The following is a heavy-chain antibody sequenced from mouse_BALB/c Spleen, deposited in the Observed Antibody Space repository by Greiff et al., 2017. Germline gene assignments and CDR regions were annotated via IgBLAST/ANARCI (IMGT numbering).Heavy chain of an antibody. CDR2: IDPETGGT. CDR1: GYTFTDYE. J-gene: IGHJ2*01. D-gene: IGHD1-1*01. CDR3: TRGYGSSLYYFDY. Sequence: VQLVESGAELVRPGASVTLSCKASGYTFTDYEMHWVKQTPVHGLEWIGAIDPETGGTAYNQKFKGKATLTADKSSSTAYMELRSLTSEDSAVYYCTRGYGSSLYYFDYWGQGTTLTVSS. V-gene: IGHV1-15*01.